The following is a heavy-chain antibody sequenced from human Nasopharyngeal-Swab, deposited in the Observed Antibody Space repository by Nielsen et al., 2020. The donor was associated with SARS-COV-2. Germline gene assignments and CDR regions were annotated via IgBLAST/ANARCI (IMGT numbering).Heavy chain of an antibody. CDR1: GYIFTSYW. CDR2: IYPADPDS. Sequence: GESLKISCKGSGYIFTSYWIGWVRQMPGKGLEWMGIIYPADPDSRYSLSSQGQVSISVDKSISTAYLQWNTLKASDTAIYYCVRRAFSASYFYFDYWGPGTLVTVSS. D-gene: IGHD1-26*01. J-gene: IGHJ4*02. CDR3: VRRAFSASYFYFDY. V-gene: IGHV5-51*01.